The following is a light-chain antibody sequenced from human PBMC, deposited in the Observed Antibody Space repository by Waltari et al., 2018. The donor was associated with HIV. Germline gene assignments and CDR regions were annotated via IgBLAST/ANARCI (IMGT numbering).Light chain of an antibody. J-gene: IGKJ2*01. CDR1: ESLRHSNGRNY. V-gene: IGKV2-28*01. Sequence: DVLATQFPLSLTVSPGETATISCRATESLRHSNGRNYLDWYVQRPGQTPRLVIYLASNRASGVPDRFVGGGSGTDFTLRITRVETGDVGTYFCLQNIRAPFAFGQGT. CDR2: LAS. CDR3: LQNIRAPFA.